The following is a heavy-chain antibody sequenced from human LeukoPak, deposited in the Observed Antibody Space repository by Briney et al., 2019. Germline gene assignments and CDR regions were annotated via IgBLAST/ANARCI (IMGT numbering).Heavy chain of an antibody. J-gene: IGHJ4*02. CDR1: GYTFTGYY. CDR3: ARARSQGGSYCFDY. D-gene: IGHD1-26*01. Sequence: GASVKVSCKASGYTFTGYYMHWVRQAPGQGLEWMGWINPNSGGTNYAQKFQGRVTMTRDTSISTAYMELSRLRSDDTAVYYCARARSQGGSYCFDYWGQGTLVTVSS. CDR2: INPNSGGT. V-gene: IGHV1-2*02.